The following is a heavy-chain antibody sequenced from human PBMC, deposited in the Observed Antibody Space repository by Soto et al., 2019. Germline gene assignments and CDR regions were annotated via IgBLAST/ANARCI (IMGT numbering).Heavy chain of an antibody. CDR1: GGSISSYY. Sequence: SQTLSLTCTVSGGSISSYYWSWILQPPGKCLEWIGFIYNTGSTYYNPSLKSRLTISVDMSKNQFSLKLTSLTAADTAVYYCARNDYDYVWESPGGDAFDIWGQGTMVTVSS. J-gene: IGHJ3*02. V-gene: IGHV4-4*09. CDR3: ARNDYDYVWESPGGDAFDI. CDR2: IYNTGST. D-gene: IGHD3-16*01.